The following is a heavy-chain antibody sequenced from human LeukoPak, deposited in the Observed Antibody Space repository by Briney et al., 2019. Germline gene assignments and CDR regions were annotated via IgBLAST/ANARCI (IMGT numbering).Heavy chain of an antibody. V-gene: IGHV4-34*01. D-gene: IGHD6-6*01. CDR2: INHSGST. J-gene: IGHJ4*02. CDR1: GGSFSGYY. Sequence: SETLSLTCAVYGGSFSGYYWSWIRQPPGKGLEWIGEINHSGSTNYNPSLKSRVTISVDTSKNKFSLKLSSVTAADTAVYYVARAPRSARFDYWGQGTLVTVSS. CDR3: ARAPRSARFDY.